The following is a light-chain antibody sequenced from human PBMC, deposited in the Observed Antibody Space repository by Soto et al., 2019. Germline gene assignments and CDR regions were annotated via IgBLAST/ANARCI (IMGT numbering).Light chain of an antibody. Sequence: QSVLTQPASVSGSPGQSITISCTGTSSDVGRYNYVSWYQQHPGKAPKLMIHDVSNRPSGVSDRFSGSKSGNTASLTNSGLRAEDAAAYYCRSYTSSSTLSALGTGTQVAVL. J-gene: IGLJ1*01. CDR2: DVS. CDR3: RSYTSSSTLSA. V-gene: IGLV2-14*01. CDR1: SSDVGRYNY.